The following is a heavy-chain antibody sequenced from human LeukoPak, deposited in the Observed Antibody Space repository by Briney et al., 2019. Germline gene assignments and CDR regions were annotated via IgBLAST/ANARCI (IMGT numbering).Heavy chain of an antibody. V-gene: IGHV3-23*01. CDR3: AKDRPYWYFDL. Sequence: GGSLRLSCAASGFTFSSYAMSWVRQAPGKGLEWVSAVGGSGGIPHYADSVEGRFTISRDNSKNTLYLHVNSLRAEDTAVYYCAKDRPYWYFDLWGRGTLVTVSS. J-gene: IGHJ2*01. CDR2: VGGSGGIP. CDR1: GFTFSSYA.